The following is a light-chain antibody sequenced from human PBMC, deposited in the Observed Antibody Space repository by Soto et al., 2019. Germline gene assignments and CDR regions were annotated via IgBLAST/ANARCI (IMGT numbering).Light chain of an antibody. CDR1: QSISMY. Sequence: DIQMTQSPSFLSASVGDRVSVTCRASQSISMYLNWYQQKPGKAPKLLIYEASRLRSGVPSRFTGSGSGTDFTLTISSLHPADFAIYYCQQSYNTPFTFRQGTKLEIK. J-gene: IGKJ2*01. CDR2: EAS. V-gene: IGKV1-39*01. CDR3: QQSYNTPFT.